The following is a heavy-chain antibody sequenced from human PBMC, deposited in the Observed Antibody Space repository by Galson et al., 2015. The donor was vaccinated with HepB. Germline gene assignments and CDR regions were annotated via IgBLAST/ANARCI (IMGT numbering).Heavy chain of an antibody. J-gene: IGHJ4*02. CDR2: IVVGSGNT. V-gene: IGHV1-58*01. CDR1: GFTFTSSA. CDR3: AAVAGYGSGSYLDY. Sequence: SVKVSCKASGFTFTSSAVQWVRQARGQRLEWIGWIVVGSGNTNYAQKFQERVTITRDMSTSTAYMELSSLRSEDTAVYYCAAVAGYGSGSYLDYWGQGTLVTVSS. D-gene: IGHD3-10*01.